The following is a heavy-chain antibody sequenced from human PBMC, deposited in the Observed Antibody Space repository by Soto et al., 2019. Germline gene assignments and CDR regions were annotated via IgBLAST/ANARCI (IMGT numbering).Heavy chain of an antibody. V-gene: IGHV4-39*01. CDR1: GGSISSSSYY. CDR3: ARHTTRGLYVDF. Sequence: QLQLQESGPGLVKPSETLSLTCTVSGGSISSSSYYWGWIRQPPGKGLEWIGSIYYRGSTYYNPSFKSRVTISVDTSKNQFSLKLSSVTAADTAVYYCARHTTRGLYVDFWGPGTLVTVSS. CDR2: IYYRGST. J-gene: IGHJ4*02. D-gene: IGHD1-1*01.